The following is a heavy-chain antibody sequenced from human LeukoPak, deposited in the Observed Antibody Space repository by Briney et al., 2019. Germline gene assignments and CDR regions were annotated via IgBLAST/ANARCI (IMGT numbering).Heavy chain of an antibody. CDR3: ARESAAGLSLHDY. V-gene: IGHV1-2*02. J-gene: IGHJ4*02. D-gene: IGHD6-13*01. CDR1: GYTFTGYY. CDR2: INPNSGGT. Sequence: ASVKVSFKSSGYTFTGYYMHWVRQAPGQGLEWMGWINPNSGGTNYAQKFQGRVTMTRDTSISTAYMELSRLRSDDTAVYYCARESAAGLSLHDYWGQGTLVTVSS.